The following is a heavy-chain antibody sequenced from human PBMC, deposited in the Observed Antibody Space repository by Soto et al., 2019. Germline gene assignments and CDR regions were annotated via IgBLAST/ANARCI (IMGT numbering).Heavy chain of an antibody. Sequence: SVKVSCKASGGTFSSYAISWVRQAPGQGLEWMGGIIPIFGTANYAQKFQGRVTITAXXXXXXAXMXLXXXXSEDTAVYYCARDYSSSSFDYWGQGTLVTVSS. CDR1: GGTFSSYA. V-gene: IGHV1-69*13. CDR2: IIPIFGTA. CDR3: ARDYSSSSFDY. J-gene: IGHJ4*02. D-gene: IGHD6-6*01.